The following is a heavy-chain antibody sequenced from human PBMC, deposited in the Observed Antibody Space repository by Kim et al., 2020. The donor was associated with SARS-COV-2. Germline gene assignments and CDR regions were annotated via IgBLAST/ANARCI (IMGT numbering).Heavy chain of an antibody. D-gene: IGHD3-22*01. CDR2: IYHSGST. V-gene: IGHV4-38-2*02. CDR3: ARALSYYDSSGYYYYYYG. CDR1: GYSISSGYY. J-gene: IGHJ6*01. Sequence: SETLSLTCTVSGYSISSGYYWGWIRQPPGKGLEWIGSIYHSGSTYYNPSLKSRVTISVDTSKNQFSLKLSSVTAADTAAYYCARALSYYDSSGYYYYYYG.